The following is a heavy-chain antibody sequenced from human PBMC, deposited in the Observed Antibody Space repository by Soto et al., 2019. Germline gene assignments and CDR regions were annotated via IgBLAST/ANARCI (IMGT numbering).Heavy chain of an antibody. D-gene: IGHD2-21*02. CDR3: ARHFGVTATRGFDS. J-gene: IGHJ4*02. V-gene: IGHV4-4*02. CDR1: GGSITTNW. CDR2: AYHSGAT. Sequence: HVQLQESGPGLVKPSGTLSLTCDVSGGSITTNWWSWVRQPPGKGLEWIGEAYHSGATNYNPSLNNRFTIFVDNSNNQFSLTLNSVTAADTSMYFCARHFGVTATRGFDSWGGVILVALAA.